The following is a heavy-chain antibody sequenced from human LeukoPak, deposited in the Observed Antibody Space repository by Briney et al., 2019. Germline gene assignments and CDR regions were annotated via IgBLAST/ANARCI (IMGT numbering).Heavy chain of an antibody. CDR1: GFFFSNFA. CDR2: IIGSARST. V-gene: IGHV3-23*01. D-gene: IGHD4-23*01. CDR3: AKHPGPYGANPFSS. Sequence: PGGSLRLSCGASGFFFSNFALTWVRQAPGKGLEWVSTIIGSARSTFHAASVKGRFTISRDNSNNTVFLHMNSLRAEDTAVYFCAKHPGPYGANPFSSWGLGTLVTVSS. J-gene: IGHJ5*02.